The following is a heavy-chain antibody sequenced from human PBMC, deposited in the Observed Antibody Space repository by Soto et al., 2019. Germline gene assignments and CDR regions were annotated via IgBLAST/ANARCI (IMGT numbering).Heavy chain of an antibody. V-gene: IGHV5-10-1*01. CDR3: ARLSQDYYDSSGYYVTLTLFDY. CDR2: IDPSDSYT. J-gene: IGHJ4*02. CDR1: GYSFTSYW. D-gene: IGHD3-22*01. Sequence: GESLKISCKGSGYSFTSYWISWVRQMPGKGLEWMGRIDPSDSYTNYSPSFQGHVTISADKSISTAYLQWSSLKASDTAMYYCARLSQDYYDSSGYYVTLTLFDYWGQGTLVTVSS.